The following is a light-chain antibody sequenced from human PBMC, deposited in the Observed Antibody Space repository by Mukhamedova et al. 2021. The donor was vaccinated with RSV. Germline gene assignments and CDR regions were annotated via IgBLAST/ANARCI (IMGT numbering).Light chain of an antibody. Sequence: QSVGTSLAWYQQKPGQAPRLLIYGASNRATGVPARLSGSGSGTDFTLTISRLEPEDFAVYYCQQRSNFGPGTRVDNK. CDR1: QSVGTS. J-gene: IGKJ3*01. V-gene: IGKV3-11*01. CDR2: GAS. CDR3: QQRSN.